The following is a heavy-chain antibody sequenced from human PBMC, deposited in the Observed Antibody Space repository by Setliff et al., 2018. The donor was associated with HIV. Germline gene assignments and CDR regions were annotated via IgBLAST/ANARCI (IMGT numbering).Heavy chain of an antibody. V-gene: IGHV4-39*01. CDR2: IDYNEIT. CDR3: ASLFRLSGFWISFLPDY. CDR1: GDSVSRSNYY. J-gene: IGHJ4*02. D-gene: IGHD3-3*01. Sequence: PSETLSLTCTVSGDSVSRSNYYWAWIRQPPGKGLEWIGSIDYNEITYYHPSLKSRVTLSVDTPKNQFSLYLSSVTASDTAVYYCASLFRLSGFWISFLPDYWGQGILVTVSS.